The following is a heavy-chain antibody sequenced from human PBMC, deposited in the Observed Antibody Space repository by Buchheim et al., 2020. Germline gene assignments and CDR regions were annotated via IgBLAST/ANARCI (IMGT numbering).Heavy chain of an antibody. CDR3: LGYSSSWVY. D-gene: IGHD6-6*01. V-gene: IGHV3-33*01. J-gene: IGHJ4*02. CDR1: GFTFSSYG. Sequence: QVQLVESGGGVVQPGRSLRLSCAASGFTFSSYGMHWVRQAPGKGLEWVAVIWHDGSTKYYADSVKGRFTISRDNSKNTLYLQMNSLRAEDTAVYYCLGYSSSWVYWGQGTL. CDR2: IWHDGSTK.